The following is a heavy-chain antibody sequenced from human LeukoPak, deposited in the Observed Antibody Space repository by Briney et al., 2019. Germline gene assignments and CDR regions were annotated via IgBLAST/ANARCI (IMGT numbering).Heavy chain of an antibody. CDR3: AKKGQADDNGKPD. Sequence: PGGSLRLSCAVSGLTVSSYNLSWVGRAQGKGLDCVSAIRRGVGSTYYADSVKGRFTISRDNSKNTLYLQMNNLRADDTAVYYCAKKGQADDNGKPDWGQGTLVTVSS. D-gene: IGHD1-1*01. J-gene: IGHJ4*02. CDR1: GLTVSSYN. CDR2: IRRGVGST. V-gene: IGHV3-23*01.